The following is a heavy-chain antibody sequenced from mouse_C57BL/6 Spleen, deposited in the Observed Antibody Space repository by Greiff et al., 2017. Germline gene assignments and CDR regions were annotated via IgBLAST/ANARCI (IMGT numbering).Heavy chain of an antibody. V-gene: IGHV14-3*01. Sequence: EVQLQESVAELVRPGASVKLSCTASGFNIKNTYMHWVKQRPEQGLEWIGRIDPANGHTKYAAKFQGKATITADTSSNTAYLQLSSLTSEDTAISYGARSGPVITTVVAPFDYWGQGTTLTVSS. CDR1: GFNIKNTY. D-gene: IGHD1-1*01. CDR2: IDPANGHT. CDR3: ARSGPVITTVVAPFDY. J-gene: IGHJ2*01.